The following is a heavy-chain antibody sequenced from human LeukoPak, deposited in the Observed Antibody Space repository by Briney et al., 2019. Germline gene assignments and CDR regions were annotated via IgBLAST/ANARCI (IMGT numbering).Heavy chain of an antibody. Sequence: GGSLRLPCAASGFTFSSYAMSWVRQAPGKGLEWVSAISGSGGSTYYADSVKGRFTISRDNSKNTLYLQMNSLRAEDTAVYYCAKDGDHTVVNYFDYWGQGTLVTVSS. CDR2: ISGSGGST. V-gene: IGHV3-23*01. D-gene: IGHD4-23*01. CDR1: GFTFSSYA. CDR3: AKDGDHTVVNYFDY. J-gene: IGHJ4*02.